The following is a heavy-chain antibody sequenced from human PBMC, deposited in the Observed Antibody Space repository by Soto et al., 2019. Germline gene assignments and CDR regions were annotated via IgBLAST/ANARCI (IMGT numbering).Heavy chain of an antibody. Sequence: EVQLVQSGGGLAQPGKSLRLSCAASGFTFRKFWMHWVRQVPGKGPVWVSYISSDGTTTDYADSVKGRFTISRDNAKDTLDLKMDSLRADDTAVYYCAIQDCTNDVCLEVAVIVGGALESWGQGTLVTVSS. V-gene: IGHV3-74*01. D-gene: IGHD2-8*01. CDR3: AIQDCTNDVCLEVAVIVGGALES. CDR1: GFTFRKFW. CDR2: ISSDGTTT. J-gene: IGHJ1*01.